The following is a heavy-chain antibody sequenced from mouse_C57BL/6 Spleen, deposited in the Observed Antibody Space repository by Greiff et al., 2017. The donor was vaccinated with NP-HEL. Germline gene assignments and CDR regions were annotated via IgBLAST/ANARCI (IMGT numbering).Heavy chain of an antibody. CDR1: GYTFTDYE. J-gene: IGHJ1*03. Sequence: VQLQQSGAELVRPGASVTLSCKASGYTFTDYEMHWVKQTPVHGLEWIGAIDPETGGTAYNQKFKGKAILTADKSSSTAYMELRSLTSEDSAVYYCTREHGGYWYFDVWGTGTTVTVSS. V-gene: IGHV1-15*01. CDR3: TREHGGYWYFDV. CDR2: IDPETGGT.